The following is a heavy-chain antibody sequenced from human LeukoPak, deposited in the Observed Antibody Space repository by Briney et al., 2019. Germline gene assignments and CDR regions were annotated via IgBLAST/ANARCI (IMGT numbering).Heavy chain of an antibody. CDR1: GYTFTRYY. V-gene: IGHV1-46*01. CDR3: ATRNRLQTYYDIFLWFDP. J-gene: IGHJ5*02. D-gene: IGHD3-9*01. Sequence: ASVKVSCKASGYTFTRYYMYWVRQAPGQGLEWMGIINPSGGSTNYAQKFQGRVTMTEDTSTDTAYMELSSLRSEDTAVYYCATRNRLQTYYDIFLWFDPWGQGTLVTVSS. CDR2: INPSGGST.